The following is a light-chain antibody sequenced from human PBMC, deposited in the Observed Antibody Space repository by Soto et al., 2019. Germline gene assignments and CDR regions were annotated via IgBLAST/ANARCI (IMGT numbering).Light chain of an antibody. V-gene: IGLV1-44*01. Sequence: QSVLTQPPSASGTPGQRVTISCSGSSSNIGGRTVNWYQQLPGTAPKLLIYNNNQRPSGVPDRFSGSKSGTSASLAITGLRAEDEADYYCQSYDNILSGPLFGGGTKLTVL. CDR3: QSYDNILSGPL. J-gene: IGLJ3*02. CDR1: SSNIGGRT. CDR2: NNN.